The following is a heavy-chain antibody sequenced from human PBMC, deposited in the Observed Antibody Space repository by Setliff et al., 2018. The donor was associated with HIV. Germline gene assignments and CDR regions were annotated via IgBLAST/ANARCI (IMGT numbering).Heavy chain of an antibody. CDR2: ISPYNGDT. D-gene: IGHD3-22*01. V-gene: IGHV1-18*01. CDR3: ARLYSQEVPQGITMIVVARGFYFDY. Sequence: ASVKVSCKASGSTFVSYGISWVRQAPGQGLEWMGWISPYNGDTRFAQSLQGRVTLTTDTSTTTAYMGLRSLRSDDTAVYYCARLYSQEVPQGITMIVVARGFYFDYWGQGTLVTVSS. J-gene: IGHJ4*02. CDR1: GSTFVSYG.